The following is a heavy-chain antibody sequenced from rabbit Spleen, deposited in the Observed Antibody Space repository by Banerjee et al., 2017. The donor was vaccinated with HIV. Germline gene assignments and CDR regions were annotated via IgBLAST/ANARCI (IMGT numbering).Heavy chain of an antibody. D-gene: IGHD1-1*01. Sequence: QSLEESGGDLVKPGASLTLTCTASGFSFSSNEYMCWVRQAPGKGLEWISCIAGDSSGFTYSATWAKGRFTCSKASSTTVTLQMTSLTVADTATYFCARDTSSSFSSYGMDLWGPGDPRHRL. CDR2: IAGDSSGFT. V-gene: IGHV1S40*01. J-gene: IGHJ6*01. CDR3: ARDTSSSFSSYGMDL. CDR1: GFSFSSNEY.